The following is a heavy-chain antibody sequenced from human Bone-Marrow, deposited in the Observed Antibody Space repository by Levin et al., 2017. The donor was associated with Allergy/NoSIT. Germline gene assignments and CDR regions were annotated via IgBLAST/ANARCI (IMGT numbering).Heavy chain of an antibody. J-gene: IGHJ4*02. Sequence: SGPTLVKPTQTLTLTCTFSGFSLSTSGVGVGWIRQPPGKALEWLALIYWDDDKRYSPSLKSRLTITKDTSKNQVVLTMTNMDPVDTATYYCAHTDSSGWYFMGSGGFDYWGQGTLVTVSS. CDR3: AHTDSSGWYFMGSGGFDY. CDR1: GFSLSTSGVG. V-gene: IGHV2-5*02. CDR2: IYWDDDK. D-gene: IGHD6-19*01.